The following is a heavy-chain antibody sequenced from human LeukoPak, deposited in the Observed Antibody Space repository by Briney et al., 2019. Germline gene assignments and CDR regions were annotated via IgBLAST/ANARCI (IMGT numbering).Heavy chain of an antibody. CDR1: GGSISSSSYY. D-gene: IGHD3-3*01. Sequence: PSETLSLTCTVAGGSISSSSYYWGWIRQPPGKGLEWIGSIFYTGSTYHSPSLKSRVTMSVDTSKNQFSLKLTSVTAADTAVYYCARSMLTFGVVTIPSYFDYWGQGTLVTVSS. CDR2: IFYTGST. J-gene: IGHJ4*02. V-gene: IGHV4-39*01. CDR3: ARSMLTFGVVTIPSYFDY.